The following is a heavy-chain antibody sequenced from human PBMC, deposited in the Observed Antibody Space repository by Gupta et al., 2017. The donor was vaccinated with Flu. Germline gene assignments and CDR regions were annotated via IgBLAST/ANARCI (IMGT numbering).Heavy chain of an antibody. D-gene: IGHD2-21*02. CDR1: GYTFTDYH. CDR2: INPNSGAT. J-gene: IGHJ6*02. V-gene: IGHV1-2*02. Sequence: QVHLVQSGAELKRPGASVRVSCKASGYTFTDYHMHWVRQAPGQGLEWMGWINPNSGATNYAQSFQGRVTMTSDTSINTAYLELSTLNFDDRAVYYCERSVVTYCGGDCFAISYYYGMDVWGQGTTVTVSS. CDR3: ERSVVTYCGGDCFAISYYYGMDV.